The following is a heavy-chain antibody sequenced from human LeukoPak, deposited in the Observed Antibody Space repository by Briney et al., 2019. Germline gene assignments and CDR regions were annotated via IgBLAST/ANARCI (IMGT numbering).Heavy chain of an antibody. CDR1: GFTFSSYA. Sequence: GGSLRLSCAASGFTFSSYAMHWVRQAPGKGLEWVAVISYDGSNKYYADSVKGRFTISRDNSKNTLYLQMNSLRAEDTAVYYCARDSGWEVVLYASEIWGQGTMVTVSS. D-gene: IGHD1-26*01. V-gene: IGHV3-30-3*01. CDR3: ARDSGWEVVLYASEI. CDR2: ISYDGSNK. J-gene: IGHJ3*02.